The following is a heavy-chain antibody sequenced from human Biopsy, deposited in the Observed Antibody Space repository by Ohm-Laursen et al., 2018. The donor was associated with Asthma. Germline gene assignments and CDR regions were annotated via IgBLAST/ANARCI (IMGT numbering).Heavy chain of an antibody. CDR1: RFTYE. CDR2: ISYDGSSI. D-gene: IGHD3-10*01. CDR3: AREGTGIWVRGVPSVWFDS. V-gene: IGHV3-30-3*01. Sequence: SLRLSCTAARFTYEMHWVRQAPGKGLEWVAVISYDGSSIYYADSVKGRFTISRDNSKNTLYLQMITLRAEDTAVYYCAREGTGIWVRGVPSVWFDSWGQGTPVTVSS. J-gene: IGHJ5*01.